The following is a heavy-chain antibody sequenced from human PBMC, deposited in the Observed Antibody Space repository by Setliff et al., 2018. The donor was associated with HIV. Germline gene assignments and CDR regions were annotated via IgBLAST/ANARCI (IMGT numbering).Heavy chain of an antibody. CDR1: GDTFTTYD. D-gene: IGHD3-10*01. Sequence: ASVKVSCKASGDTFTTYDINWVRQATGQGLDWMGWMNPNSGNKGSAQKFQGRVTITRNTSISTAYMDLSGLRSDDAAVYFCVVGVNYYNLNPYDVWGQVTMFTVSS. V-gene: IGHV1-8*03. CDR3: VVGVNYYNLNPYDV. J-gene: IGHJ3*01. CDR2: MNPNSGNK.